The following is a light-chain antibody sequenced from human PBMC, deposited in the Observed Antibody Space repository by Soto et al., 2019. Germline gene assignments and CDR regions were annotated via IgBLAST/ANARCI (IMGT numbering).Light chain of an antibody. CDR3: IQSTELPSIT. J-gene: IGKJ5*01. V-gene: IGKV2D-29*01. CDR1: QSLLHSDGKTY. CDR2: EVS. Sequence: DIVMTQTPLSLSVTPGQPASISCKSSQSLLHSDGKTYLYWYLQKPGQPPQLLISEVSNRFSGEPDRVSGSGSGPDVTLKISRVEAEDVGVYYGIQSTELPSITFGQGTGLEIK.